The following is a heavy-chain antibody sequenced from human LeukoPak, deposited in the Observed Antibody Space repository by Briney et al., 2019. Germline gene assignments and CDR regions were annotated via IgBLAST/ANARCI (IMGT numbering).Heavy chain of an antibody. CDR1: GGTFSSYA. CDR2: IIPIFGTA. Sequence: SVKVSCKASGGTFSSYAISWVRQAPGQGLEWMGGIIPIFGTANYAQKLQGRVTITADESTSTAYMELSSLRSEDTAVYYCARGHDSSGYYLDFDYWGQGTLVTVSS. V-gene: IGHV1-69*13. D-gene: IGHD3-22*01. J-gene: IGHJ4*02. CDR3: ARGHDSSGYYLDFDY.